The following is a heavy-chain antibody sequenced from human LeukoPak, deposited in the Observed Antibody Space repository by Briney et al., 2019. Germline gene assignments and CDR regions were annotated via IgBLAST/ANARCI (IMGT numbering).Heavy chain of an antibody. Sequence: GGSLRLSCAASGFTFSTYAMSWGRQAPGKGLEWVSSISGSGGSTYYADSVKGRYTISRDNSKNTLYLQMNSLRVEDTAVYYCANGGLWLPTRTAWGQGTLVTVSS. J-gene: IGHJ5*02. CDR3: ANGGLWLPTRTA. V-gene: IGHV3-23*01. CDR2: ISGSGGST. D-gene: IGHD3-22*01. CDR1: GFTFSTYA.